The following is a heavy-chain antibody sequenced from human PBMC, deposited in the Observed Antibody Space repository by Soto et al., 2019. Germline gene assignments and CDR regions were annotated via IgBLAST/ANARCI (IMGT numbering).Heavy chain of an antibody. D-gene: IGHD2-8*02. Sequence: QVQLQQWGAGLLKPSETLSLTCAVYGGSFSGYYWTWIRQPPGTGLEWIGEINHSGSTNYNPSLNSRVTITVYTSKNQFSLELTSVTAVDSAVYHCTRHKSTGLFDYWGQGTLGTVSS. CDR3: TRHKSTGLFDY. CDR2: INHSGST. CDR1: GGSFSGYY. V-gene: IGHV4-34*01. J-gene: IGHJ4*02.